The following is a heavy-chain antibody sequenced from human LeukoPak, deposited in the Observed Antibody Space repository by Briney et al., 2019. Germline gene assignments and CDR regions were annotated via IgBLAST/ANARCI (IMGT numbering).Heavy chain of an antibody. V-gene: IGHV3-11*06. Sequence: GGSLRLSCAASGLTFSDYYMSWIRQAPGQGLEWVSYISSSSSYTNYADSVKGRFTISRDNAKNSLYLQMNSLRAEDTAVYYCALTMVRGVIISDPYFDYWGQGTLVTVSS. CDR2: ISSSSSYT. CDR1: GLTFSDYY. J-gene: IGHJ4*02. CDR3: ALTMVRGVIISDPYFDY. D-gene: IGHD3-10*01.